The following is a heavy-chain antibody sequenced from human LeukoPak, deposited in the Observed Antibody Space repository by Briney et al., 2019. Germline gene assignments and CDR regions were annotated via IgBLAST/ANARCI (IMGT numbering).Heavy chain of an antibody. V-gene: IGHV3-23*01. CDR3: AKGPNFGSWRALDY. Sequence: PGRSLRLSCAASEFTFGDYDMSWVRQTLGKGLEWVSSISGDGLGTWYADSVRGRFIISRDKSRNTLYLQLNSLRPDDTAVYYCAKGPNFGSWRALDYWGQGSLVTVSS. CDR2: ISGDGLGT. J-gene: IGHJ4*02. D-gene: IGHD3-10*01. CDR1: EFTFGDYD.